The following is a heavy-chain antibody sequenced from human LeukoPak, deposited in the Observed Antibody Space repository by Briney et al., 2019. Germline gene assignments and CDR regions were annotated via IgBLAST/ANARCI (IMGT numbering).Heavy chain of an antibody. CDR3: ARAPVWFGELSSYYFDY. J-gene: IGHJ4*02. D-gene: IGHD3-10*01. CDR2: ISSSSTYI. Sequence: GGSLRLSCAASGFTFSSFSMNWVRQAPGKGLEWVSSISSSSTYIYYADSVKGRFTISRDNAKNSLYLQMNSLRAEDTAVYYCARAPVWFGELSSYYFDYWGQGTLVTVSS. V-gene: IGHV3-21*01. CDR1: GFTFSSFS.